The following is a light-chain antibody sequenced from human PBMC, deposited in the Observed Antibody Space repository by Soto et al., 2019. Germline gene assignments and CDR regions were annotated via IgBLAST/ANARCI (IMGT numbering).Light chain of an antibody. CDR3: QQYGSSPRT. J-gene: IGKJ1*01. CDR1: QSVFSNY. CDR2: ATS. Sequence: EIVLTQAPGTLSLSPGERATLSCRASQSVFSNYLAWYQQKPGQAPRLLIYATSGRATGIPDRFSGSGSGTDFTLTISRLEPEDFAVYYCQQYGSSPRTFGQGTKVEIK. V-gene: IGKV3-20*01.